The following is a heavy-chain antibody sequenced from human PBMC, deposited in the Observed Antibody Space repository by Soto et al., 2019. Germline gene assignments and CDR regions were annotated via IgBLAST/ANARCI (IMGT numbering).Heavy chain of an antibody. CDR1: VGSISSGGQY. CDR3: ALIRRGYCFDS. CDR2: IYYSGST. J-gene: IGHJ4*02. D-gene: IGHD2-15*01. V-gene: IGHV4-31*03. Sequence: LSLTCSVSVGSISSGGQYCNWIRLHPGKGLEWISYIYYSGSTYYNPSLKSRVTISLDTFENQFSLNLSSVTAADTAVYYCALIRRGYCFDSWGQGTLVTVSS.